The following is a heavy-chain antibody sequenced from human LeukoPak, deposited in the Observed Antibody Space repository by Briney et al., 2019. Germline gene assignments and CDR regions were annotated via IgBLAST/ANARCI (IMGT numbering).Heavy chain of an antibody. CDR2: IYPGDSDT. CDR1: GYSFTSYW. D-gene: IGHD6-13*01. CDR3: ARRGEAAECFDP. Sequence: GESLKISCKGSGYSFTSYWIGWVRQLPGKGLELVGIIYPGDSDTRYSPSFQGQVTISADKSINTAYLQWSSLKASDTAMYYCARRGEAAECFDPWGQGTLVTVSS. J-gene: IGHJ5*02. V-gene: IGHV5-51*01.